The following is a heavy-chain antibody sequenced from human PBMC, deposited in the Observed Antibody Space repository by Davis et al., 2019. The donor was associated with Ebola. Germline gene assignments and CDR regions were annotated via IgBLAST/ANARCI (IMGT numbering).Heavy chain of an antibody. CDR1: GLSASTNY. CDR2: LYPDERT. Sequence: GGSLRLSCVVSGLSASTNYMGWVRQAPGKVLEWVSLLYPDERTFYADSVKGRFTISRDNSKNTLYLQMNGLRVEDTAIYYCAKDNRNIWSEVWGQGTMVTVSS. J-gene: IGHJ3*01. CDR3: AKDNRNIWSEV. V-gene: IGHV3-53*01. D-gene: IGHD2/OR15-2a*01.